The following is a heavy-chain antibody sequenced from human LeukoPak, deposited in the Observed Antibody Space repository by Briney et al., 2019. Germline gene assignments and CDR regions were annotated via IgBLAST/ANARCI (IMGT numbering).Heavy chain of an antibody. D-gene: IGHD2-15*01. CDR3: ARRYCSGGSCYSGFDY. Sequence: GGSLRLSCAASGFTFSSYSMNWVRQAPGKGLEWVSSISSSSSYIYYADSVKGRFTISRDNAKNSLHLQMNSLRAEDTAVYYCARRYCSGGSCYSGFDYWGQGTLVTVSS. CDR1: GFTFSSYS. J-gene: IGHJ4*02. V-gene: IGHV3-21*01. CDR2: ISSSSSYI.